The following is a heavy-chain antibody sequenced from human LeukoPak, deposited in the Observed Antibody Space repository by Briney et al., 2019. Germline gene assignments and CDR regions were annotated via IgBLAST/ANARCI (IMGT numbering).Heavy chain of an antibody. CDR2: INPNSGGT. CDR1: GYTFTGYY. CDR3: ARTKGGGDAFDI. D-gene: IGHD2-8*01. V-gene: IGHV1-2*02. Sequence: ASVKVSCKASGYTFTGYYMHWVRQAPGQGLEWMGWINPNSGGTNYAQKFQGRVTMTRDTSISTAYMELSRLRSDDTSAYYCARTKGGGDAFDIWGQGTMVTVSS. J-gene: IGHJ3*02.